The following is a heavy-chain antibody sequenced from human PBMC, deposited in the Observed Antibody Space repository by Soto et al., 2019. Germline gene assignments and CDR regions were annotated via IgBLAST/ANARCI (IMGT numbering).Heavy chain of an antibody. CDR1: GFTFSGSG. D-gene: IGHD6-19*01. V-gene: IGHV3-73*02. J-gene: IGHJ4*02. CDR3: TAMAGIDY. CDR2: IRTKTNNYAT. Sequence: EVQLVESGGGLVQPGGSLKLSCAASGFTFSGSGIHWVRQASGKGLEWVGRIRTKTNNYATAYAASVKGRFTISRDDSKSMADLQMNSLKTEDTAVYYCTAMAGIDYWGQGTLVTVSS.